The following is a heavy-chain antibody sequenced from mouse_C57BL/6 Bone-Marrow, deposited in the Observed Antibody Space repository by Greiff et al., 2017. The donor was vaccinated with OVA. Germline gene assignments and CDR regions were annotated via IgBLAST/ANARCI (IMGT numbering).Heavy chain of an antibody. Sequence: DVKLVESGGGLVKPGGSLKLSCAASGFTFSDYGMHWVRQAPEKGLEWVAYISSGSSTIYYADTVKGRFTISRDNAKNTLFLQMTSLRSEDTAMYYCARELYGNFWYFDVWGTGTTVTVSS. CDR2: ISSGSSTI. D-gene: IGHD2-1*01. V-gene: IGHV5-17*01. J-gene: IGHJ1*03. CDR3: ARELYGNFWYFDV. CDR1: GFTFSDYG.